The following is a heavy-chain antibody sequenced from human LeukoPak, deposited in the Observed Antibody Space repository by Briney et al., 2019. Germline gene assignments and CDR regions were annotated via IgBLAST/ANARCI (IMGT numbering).Heavy chain of an antibody. Sequence: GGSLRLSCAASGFTFSSYEMNWVRQAPGKGLEWVSYILNSGTTTYYADSVKGRFTISRDNAKNSLYLQMNSLRAEDTAVYYCAGDSSPFTWGEGTLVTVSS. CDR2: ILNSGTTT. CDR1: GFTFSSYE. J-gene: IGHJ5*02. V-gene: IGHV3-48*03. CDR3: AGDSSPFT. D-gene: IGHD6-6*01.